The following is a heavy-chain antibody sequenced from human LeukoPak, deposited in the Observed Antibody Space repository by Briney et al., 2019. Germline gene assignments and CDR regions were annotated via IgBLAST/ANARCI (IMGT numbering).Heavy chain of an antibody. J-gene: IGHJ5*02. Sequence: ASVKVSCKASGYTFTGYYTHWVRQAPGQGLEWMGWINPNSGGTNYAQKFQGRVTMTRDTSISTAYMELSRLRSDDTAVYYCARRRFAAGTTRSWFDPWGQGTLVTVSS. CDR1: GYTFTGYY. CDR2: INPNSGGT. D-gene: IGHD1-7*01. CDR3: ARRRFAAGTTRSWFDP. V-gene: IGHV1-2*02.